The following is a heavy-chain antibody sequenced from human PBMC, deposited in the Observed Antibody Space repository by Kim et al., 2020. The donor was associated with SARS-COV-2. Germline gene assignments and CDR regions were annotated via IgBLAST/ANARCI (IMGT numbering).Heavy chain of an antibody. V-gene: IGHV4-34*01. Sequence: SETLSLTCAVYGGSFSGYYWSWIRQPPGKGLEWIGEINHSGSTNYNPSLKSRVTISVDTSKNQFSLKLSSVTAADTAVYYCASYYYGSGSYLALDYWGQGTLVTVSS. CDR2: INHSGST. CDR1: GGSFSGYY. D-gene: IGHD3-10*01. CDR3: ASYYYGSGSYLALDY. J-gene: IGHJ4*02.